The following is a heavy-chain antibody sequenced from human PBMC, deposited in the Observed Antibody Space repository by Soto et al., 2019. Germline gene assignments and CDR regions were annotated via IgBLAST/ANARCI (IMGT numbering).Heavy chain of an antibody. CDR1: GFTFSSYA. CDR2: ISGSGGST. J-gene: IGHJ6*03. V-gene: IGHV3-23*01. Sequence: GGSLRLSCAASGFTFSSYAMSWVRQAPGKGLEWVSAISGSGGSTYYADSVKGRFTISRDNSKNTLYLQMNSLRAEETAVYYCAKEGEYCSGGSCYSGDYYYYYMDVWGKGTTVTVSS. CDR3: AKEGEYCSGGSCYSGDYYYYYMDV. D-gene: IGHD2-15*01.